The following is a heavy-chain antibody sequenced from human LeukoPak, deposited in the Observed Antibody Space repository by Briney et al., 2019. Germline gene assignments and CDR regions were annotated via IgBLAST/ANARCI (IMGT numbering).Heavy chain of an antibody. D-gene: IGHD2/OR15-2a*01. J-gene: IGHJ4*02. V-gene: IGHV3-48*03. Sequence: GGSLRLSCAASGFTFSSYEMNWVRQAPGKGLEWVSYISSSGSTIYYADSVKGRFTISRDNSKNTLYLQMNSLRAEDTAVYYCANQDSTEYSYYFDFWGQGTLVTVSS. CDR1: GFTFSSYE. CDR3: ANQDSTEYSYYFDF. CDR2: ISSSGSTI.